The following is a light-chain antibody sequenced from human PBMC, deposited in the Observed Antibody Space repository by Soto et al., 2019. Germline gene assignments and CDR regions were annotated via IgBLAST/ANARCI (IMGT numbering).Light chain of an antibody. CDR2: DVS. V-gene: IGLV2-14*01. Sequence: QSVLPQPASVSVSPGQSITISCTGTSSDVGGYDYVSWFQQYPGKAPELMIYDVSNRPSGISNRFSGSKSGNTASLTISGLQAEDEADYYCSSHTSSSTRVFGSGTKVTVL. CDR3: SSHTSSSTRV. CDR1: SSDVGGYDY. J-gene: IGLJ1*01.